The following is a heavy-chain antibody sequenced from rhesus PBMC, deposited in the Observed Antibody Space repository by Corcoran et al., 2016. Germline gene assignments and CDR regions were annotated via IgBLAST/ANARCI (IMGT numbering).Heavy chain of an antibody. D-gene: IGHD6S26*01. CDR2: IFGSIGDP. V-gene: IGHV4-93*01. CDR1: GDSISRRQW. J-gene: IGHJ4*01. Sequence: VQLQESGPQVVKPSDTLSRTCAVAGDSISRRQWCSWIRLPPGKGREWIGGIFGSIGDPRYNPSLKSRVTISKDTAKNQCSLKLTSVTAADTAVYYCTRSRAAGRDYWGQGVLVTVSS. CDR3: TRSRAAGRDY.